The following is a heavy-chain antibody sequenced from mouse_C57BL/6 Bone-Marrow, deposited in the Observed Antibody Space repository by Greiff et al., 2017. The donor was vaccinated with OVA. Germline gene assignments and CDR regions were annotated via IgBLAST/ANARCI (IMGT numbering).Heavy chain of an antibody. CDR2: IHPNSGST. D-gene: IGHD2-5*01. CDR3: ARGTYYSNYVFDY. Sequence: QVQLQQPGAELVKPGASVKLSCKASGYTFTSYWMHWVKQRPGQGLEWIGMIHPNSGSTNYNEKFKSKATLTVDKSSSTAYMQLSSLTSEDSAVYYCARGTYYSNYVFDYWGQGTTLTVSS. J-gene: IGHJ2*01. V-gene: IGHV1-64*01. CDR1: GYTFTSYW.